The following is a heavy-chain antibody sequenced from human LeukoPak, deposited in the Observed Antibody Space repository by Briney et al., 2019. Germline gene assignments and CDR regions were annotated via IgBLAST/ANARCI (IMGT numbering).Heavy chain of an antibody. CDR2: ISGSGGRT. CDR1: GFTFNSYA. J-gene: IGHJ4*02. V-gene: IGHV3-23*01. D-gene: IGHD3-10*01. Sequence: PGGSLRLSCAASGFTFNSYAMNWVRQAPGKGLEWVSGISGSGGRTYYADSVKGRFTISRDNSKNTLYLQVNSLRAEDTAVYYCAKDRYYGSGSYYKPYYFDSWGPGTLVTVSS. CDR3: AKDRYYGSGSYYKPYYFDS.